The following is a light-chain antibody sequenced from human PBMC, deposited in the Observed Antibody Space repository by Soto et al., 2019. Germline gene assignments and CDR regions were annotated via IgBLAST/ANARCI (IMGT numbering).Light chain of an antibody. CDR2: GNN. Sequence: QSVLTQLPSASGTPGQTITISCSGGSSNIGINTVNWYEHLPGTAPRLLIYGNNQRPSGVPDRFSGSKSGTSASLAISGLQSEDEGHYYCATWDDSLDVHVFGTGTKLTVL. V-gene: IGLV1-44*01. J-gene: IGLJ1*01. CDR3: ATWDDSLDVHV. CDR1: SSNIGINT.